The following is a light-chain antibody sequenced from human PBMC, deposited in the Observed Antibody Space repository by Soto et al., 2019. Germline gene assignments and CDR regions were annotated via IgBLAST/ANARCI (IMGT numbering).Light chain of an antibody. CDR3: SSYTSSSTVV. CDR2: DVS. J-gene: IGLJ2*01. Sequence: QSALTQPASESGSPGQSITISCTGTSSDVGGYNYVSWYQHHPGKAPKLMIYDVSNRPSGVSNRFSGSKSGNTASLTISGLQAEDEADYYCSSYTSSSTVVFGGGTKVTVL. CDR1: SSDVGGYNY. V-gene: IGLV2-14*03.